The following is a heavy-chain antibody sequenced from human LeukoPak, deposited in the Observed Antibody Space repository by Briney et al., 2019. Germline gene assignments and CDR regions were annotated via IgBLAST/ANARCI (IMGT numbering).Heavy chain of an antibody. CDR1: GGSVSSYS. J-gene: IGHJ6*03. D-gene: IGHD2-15*01. CDR3: ARSVEGYCSGGSCYSYYYYMDV. CDR2: IYYSGST. Sequence: PSETLSLTCTVSGGSVSSYSWSWIRQPPGKGLEWIGSIYYSGSTYYNPSLKSRVTISVDTSKNQFSLKLSSVTAADTAVYYCARSVEGYCSGGSCYSYYYYMDVWGKGTTVTVSS. V-gene: IGHV4-59*02.